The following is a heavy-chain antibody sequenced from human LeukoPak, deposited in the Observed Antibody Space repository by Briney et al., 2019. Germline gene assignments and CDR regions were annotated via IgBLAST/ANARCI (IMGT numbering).Heavy chain of an antibody. CDR2: LYYGGST. J-gene: IGHJ4*02. Sequence: SETLSLTCSVSGGSVTSTTYYWSWIRRPPGKGLEWIGSLYYGGSTYSNPSLKSQVTISVDTSKNQFSLNLSSVTASDTAVFYCASTHYDILTPSYYVDFWGQGTLVTVSS. V-gene: IGHV4-39*01. D-gene: IGHD3-9*01. CDR3: ASTHYDILTPSYYVDF. CDR1: GGSVTSTTYY.